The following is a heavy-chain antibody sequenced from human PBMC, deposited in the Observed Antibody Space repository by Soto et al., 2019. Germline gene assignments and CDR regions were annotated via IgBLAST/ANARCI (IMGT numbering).Heavy chain of an antibody. J-gene: IGHJ4*02. V-gene: IGHV4-39*02. D-gene: IGHD2-8*01. CDR3: ARDFRCTADY. CDR2: IYYSGTT. Sequence: QLPLPESGPGLVKPSETLTLTCTVSGGSISSSTYYWGWLRQPPGTGLDWIASIYYSGTTYYNPYRKTRVPICVAASNTRSTLKLSSVPAADAAVYDCARDFRCTADYWGQGAPVAVSS. CDR1: GGSISSSTYY.